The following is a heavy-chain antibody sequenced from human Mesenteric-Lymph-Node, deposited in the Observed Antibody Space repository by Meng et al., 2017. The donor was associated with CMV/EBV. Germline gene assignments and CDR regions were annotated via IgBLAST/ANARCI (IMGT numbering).Heavy chain of an antibody. J-gene: IGHJ6*02. D-gene: IGHD2-2*01. Sequence: GESLKISCAVSGFTFSDQYMSWIRQAPGKGLEWVSYISSSGSTIYYADSVKGRFTISRDNAKYSLYLQMNSLRAEDTAVYYCASLVVVPADYYEYGLDVWGQGTTVTVSS. CDR2: ISSSGSTI. CDR1: GFTFSDQY. V-gene: IGHV3-11*01. CDR3: ASLVVVPADYYEYGLDV.